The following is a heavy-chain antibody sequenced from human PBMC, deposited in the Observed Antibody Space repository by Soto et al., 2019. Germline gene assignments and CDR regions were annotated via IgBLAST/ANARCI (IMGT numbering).Heavy chain of an antibody. V-gene: IGHV4-59*08. D-gene: IGHD3-10*01. CDR1: GGSVSSYH. Sequence: VQLQESGEGLVKPSETLSLTCTVSGGSVSSYHWSWIRKSPGKGLEWIGYIYYNGTTDYNPSLKSRVTISVSTSKRQFSLRLTSVTAADTAVYYCARAFFWRRSSAPAYCCYLDVWGKGTTVTVSS. J-gene: IGHJ6*03. CDR2: IYYNGTT. CDR3: ARAFFWRRSSAPAYCCYLDV.